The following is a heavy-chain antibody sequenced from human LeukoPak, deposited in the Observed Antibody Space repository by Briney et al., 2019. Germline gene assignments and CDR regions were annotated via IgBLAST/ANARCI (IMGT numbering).Heavy chain of an antibody. J-gene: IGHJ3*01. D-gene: IGHD5-12*01. V-gene: IGHV6-1*01. CDR3: ARDYSGYDWAASDF. CDR2: TYYRSKWYN. CDR1: GDSVSSYRAA. Sequence: SQTLSLTCAISGDSVSSYRAAWNWIRQSPSRGLEWLGRTYYRSKWYNDYAPFVKSRININSDTSKNQFSLQLKSVTPEDTAVYYCARDYSGYDWAASDFWGQGTILTVSS.